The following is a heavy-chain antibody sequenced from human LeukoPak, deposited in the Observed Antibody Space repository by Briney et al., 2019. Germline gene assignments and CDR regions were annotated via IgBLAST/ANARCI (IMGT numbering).Heavy chain of an antibody. D-gene: IGHD2-15*01. CDR2: IYSGGST. J-gene: IGHJ5*02. CDR3: ARDLPLGA. CDR1: GFTFSSYE. Sequence: HPGGSLRLSCAASGFTFSSYEMNWVRQAPGKGLEWVSVIYSGGSTYYADSVKGRFTISRDNSKNTLYLQMNSLRAEDTAVYYCARDLPLGAWGQGTLVTVSS. V-gene: IGHV3-53*01.